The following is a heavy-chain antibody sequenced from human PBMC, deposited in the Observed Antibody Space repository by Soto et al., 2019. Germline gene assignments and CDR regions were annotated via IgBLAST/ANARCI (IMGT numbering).Heavy chain of an antibody. D-gene: IGHD3-10*01. J-gene: IGHJ4*02. CDR1: GFTFNNYA. CDR2: ISGGGDTT. Sequence: EVQLLESGGGLVQPGGSLRLSCAASGFTFNNYAMTWVRQAPGKGLEWVSAISGGGDTTSYADSVKGRFTVSRDGSKNTLYLPMSSLRAEDTALYYCAKGRGGSGSLTPRVDFWGQGTMVTFSS. CDR3: AKGRGGSGSLTPRVDF. V-gene: IGHV3-23*01.